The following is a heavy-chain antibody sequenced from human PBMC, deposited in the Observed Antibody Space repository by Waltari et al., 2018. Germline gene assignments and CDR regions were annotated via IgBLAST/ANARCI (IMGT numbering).Heavy chain of an antibody. Sequence: EVQLVESGGGLVQPGRSLRLSCAASGFTFDDYAMHWVRQAPGKGLEWVSGISWKRGSKGYAEAVKGRFTISRDNAKNTLYRQMNSLRAEDTALYYCAKGGSSWYYSEYFQHWGQGTLVTVSS. D-gene: IGHD6-13*01. V-gene: IGHV3-9*01. CDR3: AKGGSSWYYSEYFQH. CDR2: ISWKRGSK. J-gene: IGHJ1*01. CDR1: GFTFDDYA.